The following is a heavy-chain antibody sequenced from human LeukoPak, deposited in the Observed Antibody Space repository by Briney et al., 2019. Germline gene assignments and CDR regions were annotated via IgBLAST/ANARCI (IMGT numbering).Heavy chain of an antibody. CDR1: GFTFSSYG. J-gene: IGHJ4*02. D-gene: IGHD5-18*01. CDR3: AKGSLDTAMVTPFDY. CDR2: ISYDGSNK. Sequence: GRSLRLSCAASGFTFSSYGMHWVRQAPGKGLEWVAVISYDGSNKYYADSVKGRFTISRDNSKNTLYLQMNSLRAEDTAVYYCAKGSLDTAMVTPFDYWGQGTLVTVSS. V-gene: IGHV3-30*18.